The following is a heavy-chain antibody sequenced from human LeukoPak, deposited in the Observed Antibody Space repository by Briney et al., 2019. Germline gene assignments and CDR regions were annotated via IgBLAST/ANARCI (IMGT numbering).Heavy chain of an antibody. D-gene: IGHD6-6*01. CDR3: ASSSRYSSSSVSYY. CDR2: INHSGST. J-gene: IGHJ4*02. Sequence: SETLSLTCAVYGGSFSGYYWSWIRQPPGKGLEWIGEINHSGSTNYNPSLKSRVTISVDTSKNQFSLKLSSVTAADTAVYYCASSSRYSSSSVSYYWPEGSLVTVSS. V-gene: IGHV4-34*01. CDR1: GGSFSGYY.